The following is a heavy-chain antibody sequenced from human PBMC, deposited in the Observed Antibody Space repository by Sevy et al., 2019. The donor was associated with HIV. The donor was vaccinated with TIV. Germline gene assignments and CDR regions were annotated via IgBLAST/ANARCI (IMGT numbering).Heavy chain of an antibody. Sequence: GGCLRLSCAASGFNFSPYGMHWVRQAPGKGLEWVSFIGYDGNKIFYADSVRGRFTVSRDNSKNTLYLQMNSLRTEDMAVYYRVKDPHYDFFDYWGQGILVTVSS. D-gene: IGHD3-10*01. V-gene: IGHV3-30*02. CDR1: GFNFSPYG. CDR3: VKDPHYDFFDY. CDR2: IGYDGNKI. J-gene: IGHJ4*02.